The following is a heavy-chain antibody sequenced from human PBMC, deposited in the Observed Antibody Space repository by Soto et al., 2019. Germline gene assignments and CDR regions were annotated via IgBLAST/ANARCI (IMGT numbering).Heavy chain of an antibody. J-gene: IGHJ4*02. CDR2: IYWDDDK. V-gene: IGHV2-5*02. CDR3: AHRPYGRVSSGWYVVGYFDY. D-gene: IGHD6-19*01. Sequence: GSGPTLVNPTQTLTLTCTFSGFSLSTSGVGVGWIRQPPGKALEWLALIYWDDDKRYSPSLKSRLTITKDTSKNQVVLTMTNMDPVDTATYYCAHRPYGRVSSGWYVVGYFDYWGQGTLVTVSS. CDR1: GFSLSTSGVG.